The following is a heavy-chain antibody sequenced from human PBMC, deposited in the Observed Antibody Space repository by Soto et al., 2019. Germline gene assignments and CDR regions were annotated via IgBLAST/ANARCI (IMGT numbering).Heavy chain of an antibody. J-gene: IGHJ3*02. CDR3: LLRFLEWLSDDAFDI. CDR2: IYSGGST. D-gene: IGHD3-3*01. CDR1: GFTVSSNY. V-gene: IGHV3-66*01. Sequence: PGGSLGLSCAASGFTVSSNYMSWVRQAPGKGLEWVSVIYSGGSTYYADSVKGRFTISRDNSKNTLYLQMNSLRAEDTAVYYCLLRFLEWLSDDAFDIWGQGTMVTVSS.